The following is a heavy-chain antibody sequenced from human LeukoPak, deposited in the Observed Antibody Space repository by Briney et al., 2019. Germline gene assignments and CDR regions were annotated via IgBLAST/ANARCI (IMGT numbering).Heavy chain of an antibody. J-gene: IGHJ4*02. Sequence: GRSLRLSCAASGFIFNNYAMHWVRQAPGKGLEWVSGITWNSDTIDYTDSVKGRFTISRDNAKNSLYLQMNSLRVEDTAFYYCTKGTSVVLATAYDYCGQGTLVTVSS. D-gene: IGHD5-12*01. CDR2: ITWNSDTI. V-gene: IGHV3-9*01. CDR3: TKGTSVVLATAYDY. CDR1: GFIFNNYA.